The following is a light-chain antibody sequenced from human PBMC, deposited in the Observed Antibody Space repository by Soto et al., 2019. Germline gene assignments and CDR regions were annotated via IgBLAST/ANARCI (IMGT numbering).Light chain of an antibody. Sequence: QSVLTQPPSVSGAPGQRITISCTGTDSNIGSHYDVHWYQQLAETTPRLLIYGPNNRPSGVPDRFSASKSGTSASLAIADLRPEDEADYYCQSYDSGLSGVVFGGGTKLTVL. V-gene: IGLV1-40*01. CDR3: QSYDSGLSGVV. J-gene: IGLJ2*01. CDR2: GPN. CDR1: DSNIGSHYD.